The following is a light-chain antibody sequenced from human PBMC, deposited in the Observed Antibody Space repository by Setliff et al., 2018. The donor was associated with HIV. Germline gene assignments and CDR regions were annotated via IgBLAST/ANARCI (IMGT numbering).Light chain of an antibody. CDR3: SSYSSISTQI. J-gene: IGLJ1*01. V-gene: IGLV2-14*02. CDR1: SSDVGGYYL. CDR2: GVN. Sequence: QSVLAQPASVSGSPGQSITISCTGTSSDVGGYYLVSWYLQHPDKAPKLMIYGVNNRPSGVSNRFSGSKSGNTASLTISGLQAEDEADYYCSSYSSISTQIFGTGTKVTVL.